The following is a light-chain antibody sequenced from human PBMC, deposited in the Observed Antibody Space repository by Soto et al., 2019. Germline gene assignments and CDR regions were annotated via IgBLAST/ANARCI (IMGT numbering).Light chain of an antibody. V-gene: IGKV1-12*01. CDR2: GAS. CDR3: QQADSYPYT. Sequence: DIQMTQSPSSVSASVGDRVTITCRASQRISSWLAWYQQKPGKAPNLLISGASSLQSGVPSRFSGSGSGTEFTLTITNLQPEDFATYYCQQADSYPYTFGQGTKLEIK. J-gene: IGKJ2*01. CDR1: QRISSW.